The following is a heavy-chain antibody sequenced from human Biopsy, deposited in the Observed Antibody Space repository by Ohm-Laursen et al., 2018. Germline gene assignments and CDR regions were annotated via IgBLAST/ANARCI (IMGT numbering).Heavy chain of an antibody. V-gene: IGHV1-8*01. CDR2: MNPNSGNT. CDR1: GYTFNTYD. Sequence: ASVKVSCKASGYTFNTYDINWARQAAGQGPEWMGWMNPNSGNTGFAQKFQGRITMTRSTSITTAYMELINLRSEDTAVYYCAREGAFGDTDAYYGLDVWGLGTTVTVSS. D-gene: IGHD3-16*01. CDR3: AREGAFGDTDAYYGLDV. J-gene: IGHJ6*02.